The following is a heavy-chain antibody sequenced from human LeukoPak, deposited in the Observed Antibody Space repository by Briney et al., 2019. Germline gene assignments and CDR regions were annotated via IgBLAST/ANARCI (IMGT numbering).Heavy chain of an antibody. CDR2: IIPIFGTA. Sequence: SVKVSCKASGGTFSSYAISWVRQAPGQGLEWMGGIIPIFGTANYAQKFQGRVTITAYESTSTAYMELSSLRSEDTAVYYCARDSGDGYNYLDYWGQGTLVTVSS. CDR3: ARDSGDGYNYLDY. J-gene: IGHJ4*02. V-gene: IGHV1-69*01. CDR1: GGTFSSYA. D-gene: IGHD5-24*01.